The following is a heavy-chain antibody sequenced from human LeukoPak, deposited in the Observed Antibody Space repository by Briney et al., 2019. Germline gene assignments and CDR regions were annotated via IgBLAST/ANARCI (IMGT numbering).Heavy chain of an antibody. J-gene: IGHJ4*02. Sequence: GGSLRLSCAASGFTFSSYTMSWVRQAPRKGLEWVSAISGSGGSTYYADSVKGRFTISRDNSKNTLYLQMNSLRAEDTAVYYCAKQPDSFRPNYWGQGTLVTVSS. D-gene: IGHD1-14*01. CDR1: GFTFSSYT. CDR3: AKQPDSFRPNY. CDR2: ISGSGGST. V-gene: IGHV3-23*01.